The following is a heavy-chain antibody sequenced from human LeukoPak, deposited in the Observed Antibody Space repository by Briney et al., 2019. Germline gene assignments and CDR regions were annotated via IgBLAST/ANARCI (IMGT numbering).Heavy chain of an antibody. CDR2: VSYDGSND. CDR3: ARDVSDYFDY. V-gene: IGHV3-30*03. Sequence: RSGRSLKLSCVGSGVTFSDYTMHWVRQAPGKGLEWVTVVSYDGSNDFYADSVKGRFTISRDNSKNTPYLQMNSLRSEDTAVYFCARDVSDYFDYWGQGILVSVSS. CDR1: GVTFSDYT. D-gene: IGHD5/OR15-5a*01. J-gene: IGHJ4*02.